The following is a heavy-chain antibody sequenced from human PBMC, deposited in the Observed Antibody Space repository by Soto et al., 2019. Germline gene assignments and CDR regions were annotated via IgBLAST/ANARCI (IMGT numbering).Heavy chain of an antibody. CDR3: ARPRLSSDGTPPIDY. CDR1: GFTFNSYA. Sequence: QVQLVESGGGVVQPGRSLRLSCAASGFTFNSYAMHWVRQAPGKGLEWVAVISFDGSNKYYADSVKGRFTISRDNSKNTLYLQMNRLRAEDTALYHCARPRLSSDGTPPIDYWGQGTLVTVSS. J-gene: IGHJ4*02. CDR2: ISFDGSNK. V-gene: IGHV3-30-3*01. D-gene: IGHD6-13*01.